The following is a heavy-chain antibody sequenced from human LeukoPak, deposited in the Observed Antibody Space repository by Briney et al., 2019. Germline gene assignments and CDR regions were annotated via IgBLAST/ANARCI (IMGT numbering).Heavy chain of an antibody. Sequence: TGGSLRLSCAASGFTFSSYSMNWVRQAPGKGLEWVSYISSSSSTIYYADSVKGRFTISRDNSKNTLYLQMNSLRAEDTAVYYCARDGGYDFWSGYIQTYYYYYYMDVWGKGTTVTVSS. CDR3: ARDGGYDFWSGYIQTYYYYYYMDV. CDR1: GFTFSSYS. J-gene: IGHJ6*03. D-gene: IGHD3-3*01. CDR2: ISSSSSTI. V-gene: IGHV3-48*01.